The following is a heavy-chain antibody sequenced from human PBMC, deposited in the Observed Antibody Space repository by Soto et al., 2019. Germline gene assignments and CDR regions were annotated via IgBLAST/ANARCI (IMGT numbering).Heavy chain of an antibody. J-gene: IGHJ4*02. CDR3: ARDKAGPHSCGWYELVY. CDR1: GGTFSSYA. Sequence: QVQLVQSGAEVKKPGSSLKVSCKASGGTFSSYAISWVRQAPGQGLEWMGGIIPIFGTANYAQKFQGRVTITADESTSTAYMDLSSLRSEDTAVYYCARDKAGPHSCGWYELVYWGQGTLVTVSS. CDR2: IIPIFGTA. V-gene: IGHV1-69*01. D-gene: IGHD6-19*01.